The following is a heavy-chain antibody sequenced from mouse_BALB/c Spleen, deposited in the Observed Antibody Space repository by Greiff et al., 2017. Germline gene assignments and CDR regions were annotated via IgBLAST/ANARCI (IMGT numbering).Heavy chain of an antibody. CDR3: AREGDYGSWFAY. J-gene: IGHJ3*01. Sequence: EVQGVESGGGLVQPGGSLKLSCAASGFTFSSYGMSWVRQTPDKRLELVATINSNGGSTYYPDSVKGRFTISRDNAKNTLYLQMSSLKSEDTAMYYCAREGDYGSWFAYWGQGTLVTVSA. CDR1: GFTFSSYG. D-gene: IGHD1-1*01. CDR2: INSNGGST. V-gene: IGHV5-6-3*01.